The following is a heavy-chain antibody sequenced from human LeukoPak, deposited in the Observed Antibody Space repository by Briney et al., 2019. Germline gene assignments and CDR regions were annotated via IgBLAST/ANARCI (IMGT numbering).Heavy chain of an antibody. J-gene: IGHJ6*03. Sequence: GESLKISCKGSGYSVTSYWIGWVRQMPGKGLEWMGIIYPGDSDTRYSPSFQGQVTISADKSISTAYLQWSSLKASDTAMYYCARNGYSYGYYMDVWGKGTTVTVSS. CDR1: GYSVTSYW. CDR3: ARNGYSYGYYMDV. D-gene: IGHD5-18*01. V-gene: IGHV5-51*01. CDR2: IYPGDSDT.